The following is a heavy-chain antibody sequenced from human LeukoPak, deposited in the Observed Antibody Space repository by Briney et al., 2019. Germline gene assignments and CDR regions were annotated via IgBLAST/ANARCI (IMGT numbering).Heavy chain of an antibody. D-gene: IGHD1-26*01. CDR2: IYSGGNT. V-gene: IGHV3-53*01. CDR3: ARRYSGGFHDY. Sequence: AGGSLRLSCAASGFTVSSNYLSWVRQAPGKGLEGGSVIYSGGNTYYADSVKGRFTISRDNSKNTLYLQMNSLRAEDAAVYFCARRYSGGFHDYWGQGTLVTVSS. J-gene: IGHJ4*02. CDR1: GFTVSSNY.